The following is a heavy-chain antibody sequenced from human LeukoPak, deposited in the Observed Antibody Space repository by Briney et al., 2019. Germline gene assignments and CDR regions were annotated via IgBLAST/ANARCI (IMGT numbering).Heavy chain of an antibody. V-gene: IGHV3-23*01. Sequence: PGGSLRLSCAASGFTFSCYAMSWVRQAPGKGLEWVSAISGSGGSTYYADSVKGRFTISRDNSKNTLYLQMNSLRTEDTAVYYCAKVPYYDILTGYYDYWGQGTLVTVSS. CDR2: ISGSGGST. CDR3: AKVPYYDILTGYYDY. CDR1: GFTFSCYA. J-gene: IGHJ4*02. D-gene: IGHD3-9*01.